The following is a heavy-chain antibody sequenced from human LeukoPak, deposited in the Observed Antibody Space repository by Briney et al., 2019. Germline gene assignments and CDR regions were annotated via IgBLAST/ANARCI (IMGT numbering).Heavy chain of an antibody. CDR1: GGSISSGSYY. CDR2: IYTSGST. Sequence: SETLSLTCTVSGGSISSGSYYWSWIRQPAGKGLEWIGRIYTSGSTNYNPSLKSRVTISVDTSKNQFSLKLSSVTAADTAVYYCARQLWFDYWGQGTLVTVSS. CDR3: ARQLWFDY. D-gene: IGHD5-18*01. J-gene: IGHJ4*02. V-gene: IGHV4-61*02.